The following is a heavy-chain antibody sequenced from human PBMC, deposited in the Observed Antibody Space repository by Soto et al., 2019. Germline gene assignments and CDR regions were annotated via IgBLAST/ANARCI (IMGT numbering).Heavy chain of an antibody. CDR3: SGCSGGTCHNNYGMDV. D-gene: IGHD2-15*01. CDR1: GFTFSSCT. V-gene: IGHV3-21*06. Sequence: EVHLVESGGGLVKPGGSLRLSCAVSGFTFSSCTMNWVRQAPGKGLEWVSSISPSSGHIYYADSGKGRFTISRDNAKTSLLLQMNSLRGEDTAVYYCSGCSGGTCHNNYGMDVLGQGTTVTVSS. CDR2: ISPSSGHI. J-gene: IGHJ6*02.